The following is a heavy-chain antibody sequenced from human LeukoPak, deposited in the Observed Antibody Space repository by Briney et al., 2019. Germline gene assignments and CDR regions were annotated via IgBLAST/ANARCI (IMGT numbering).Heavy chain of an antibody. CDR1: GYTFTSYY. D-gene: IGHD2-15*01. V-gene: IGHV1-46*01. Sequence: ASVKVSCKASGYTFTSYYMHWVRQAPGQGLEWMGIINPSGGSTSYAQKFQGRVTMTRDTSTSTVYMELSSLRSEDTAVYYCARAHLKGGSWYYYYYGMDVWGQGTTVTVSS. CDR3: ARAHLKGGSWYYYYYGMDV. J-gene: IGHJ6*02. CDR2: INPSGGST.